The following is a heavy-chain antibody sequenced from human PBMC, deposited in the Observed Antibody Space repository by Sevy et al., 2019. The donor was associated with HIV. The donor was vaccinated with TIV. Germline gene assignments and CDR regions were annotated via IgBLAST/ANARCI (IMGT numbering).Heavy chain of an antibody. CDR3: ARETAKYYYGSGSYYNVFDY. D-gene: IGHD3-10*01. J-gene: IGHJ4*02. Sequence: SETLSLTCTVSGGSISSYYWSWIRQPPGKGLEWIGYIYYSGSTNYNPTLKSRVTISVDTSKNQFSLKLSFVTAADTAVYYCARETAKYYYGSGSYYNVFDYWGQGTLVTVSS. V-gene: IGHV4-59*01. CDR1: GGSISSYY. CDR2: IYYSGST.